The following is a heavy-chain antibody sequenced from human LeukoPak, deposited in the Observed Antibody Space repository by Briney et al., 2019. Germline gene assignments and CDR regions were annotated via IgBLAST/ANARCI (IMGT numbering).Heavy chain of an antibody. CDR3: ARRYCSCTSCYPAP. J-gene: IGHJ5*02. CDR1: GGSFSGYY. CDR2: INHSGST. V-gene: IGHV4-34*01. Sequence: SETLSLTCAVYGGSFSGYYWSWIRQPPGKGLEWIGEINHSGSTNYNPSLKSRVTISVDTSKNQFSLKLSSVTAADTAVYYCARRYCSCTSCYPAPWGQGTLVTVSS. D-gene: IGHD2-2*01.